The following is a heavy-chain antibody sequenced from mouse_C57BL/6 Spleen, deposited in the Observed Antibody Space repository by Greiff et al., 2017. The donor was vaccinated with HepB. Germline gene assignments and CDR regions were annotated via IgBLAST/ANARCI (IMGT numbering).Heavy chain of an antibody. CDR2: IYPRSGNT. CDR3: AREYGNYPDYYAMDY. Sequence: VKLQESGAELARPGASVKLSCKASGYTFTSYGISWVKQRTGQGLEWIGEIYPRSGNTYYNEKFKGKATLTADKSSSTAYMELRSLTSEDSAVYFCAREYGNYPDYYAMDYWGQGTSVTVSS. J-gene: IGHJ4*01. D-gene: IGHD2-10*02. CDR1: GYTFTSYG. V-gene: IGHV1-81*01.